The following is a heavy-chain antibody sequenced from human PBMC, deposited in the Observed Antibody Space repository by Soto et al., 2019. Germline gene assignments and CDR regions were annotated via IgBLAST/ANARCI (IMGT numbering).Heavy chain of an antibody. D-gene: IGHD2-2*01. V-gene: IGHV4-34*01. J-gene: IGHJ4*02. Sequence: SETLSLTCAVYGGSFSGYYWSWIRQPPGKGLEWIGEINHSGSTNYNPSLKSRVTISVDTSKNQFSLKLSSVTAADTAVYYCARRYCSSTSCLPIDYWGQGTLVTVSS. CDR1: GGSFSGYY. CDR2: INHSGST. CDR3: ARRYCSSTSCLPIDY.